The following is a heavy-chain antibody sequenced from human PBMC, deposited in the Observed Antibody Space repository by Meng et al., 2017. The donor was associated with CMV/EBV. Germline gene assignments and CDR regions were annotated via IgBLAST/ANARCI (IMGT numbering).Heavy chain of an antibody. J-gene: IGHJ6*02. V-gene: IGHV3-21*01. D-gene: IGHD2-2*01. CDR1: GFTFSSYS. Sequence: GGSLRLSCAASGFTFSSYSMNWVRQAPGKGLEWVSSISSSSYIYYADSVKGRFTISRDNAKNSLYLQMNSLRAGDTAVYYCARVNCSSTSCSWYYYGMDVWGQGTTVTVSS. CDR2: ISSSSYI. CDR3: ARVNCSSTSCSWYYYGMDV.